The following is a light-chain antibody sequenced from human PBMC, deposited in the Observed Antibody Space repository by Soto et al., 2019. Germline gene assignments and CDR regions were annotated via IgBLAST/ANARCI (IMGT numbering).Light chain of an antibody. CDR1: ELPKRY. CDR3: QSADSTGRV. CDR2: KDS. Sequence: SYELTQPPSVSVSPGQTARITCSGDELPKRYAYWYQQKPGQAPVLVIYKDSERPSGIPERFSGSSSGTTVTLTISAVQAEDEAVYYCQSADSTGRVFGGGTKVTVL. V-gene: IGLV3-25*03. J-gene: IGLJ3*02.